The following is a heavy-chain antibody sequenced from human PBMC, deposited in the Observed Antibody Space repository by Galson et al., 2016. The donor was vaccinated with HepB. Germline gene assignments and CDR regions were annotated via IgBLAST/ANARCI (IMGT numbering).Heavy chain of an antibody. J-gene: IGHJ1*01. Sequence: SVKVSCKASGGTLSTYAITWVRQAPGQGLEWIGRIIPIFATSNYAQNFQGRVTITVDKSTNTAYMDLSSLTTKDTAVYYWARLTYGNWGQGTLVTVAS. CDR3: ARLTYGN. V-gene: IGHV1-69*06. D-gene: IGHD3-10*01. CDR2: IIPIFATS. CDR1: GGTLSTYA.